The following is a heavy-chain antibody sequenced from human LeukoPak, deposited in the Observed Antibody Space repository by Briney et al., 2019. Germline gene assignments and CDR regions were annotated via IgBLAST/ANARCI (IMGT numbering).Heavy chain of an antibody. CDR2: INPNSGGT. CDR1: GYTFTGYY. J-gene: IGHJ4*02. Sequence: ASVKVSCKASGYTFTGYYMHWVRQAPGQGLEWMGWINPNSGGTNYAQKFQGRVTMTRDTSISTAYMELSRLRSDGTAVYYCARTASGSYRPIDYWGQGTLVTVSS. CDR3: ARTASGSYRPIDY. D-gene: IGHD1-26*01. V-gene: IGHV1-2*02.